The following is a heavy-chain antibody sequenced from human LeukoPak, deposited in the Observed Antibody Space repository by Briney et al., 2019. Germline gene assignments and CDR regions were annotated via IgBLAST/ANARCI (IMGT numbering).Heavy chain of an antibody. CDR2: INPNSGGT. V-gene: IGHV1-2*02. CDR1: GYTFTGYY. J-gene: IGHJ4*02. CDR3: ARDLSLIRYFDWLLLYY. Sequence: GASVKVSCKASGYTFTGYYMHWVRQAPGQGLEWMGWINPNSGGTNYAQKFQGRVTMTRDTSISTAYMELSRLRSDDTAVYYCARDLSLIRYFDWLLLYYWGQGTLVTVSS. D-gene: IGHD3-9*01.